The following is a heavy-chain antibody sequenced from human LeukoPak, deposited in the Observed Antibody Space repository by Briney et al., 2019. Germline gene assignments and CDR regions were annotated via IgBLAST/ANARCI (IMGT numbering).Heavy chain of an antibody. V-gene: IGHV3-7*01. D-gene: IGHD1-26*01. CDR3: ARDGIEGVTVLDY. CDR2: IKEDGSQK. Sequence: PGGSLRLSCAASGFTLSSSWMTWVRQAPGKGLEWVANIKEDGSQKYYMDSVKGRFTISRDNAKNSLYPQMNSLRAEDTAVYYCARDGIEGVTVLDYWGQGTLVTVSS. CDR1: GFTLSSSW. J-gene: IGHJ4*02.